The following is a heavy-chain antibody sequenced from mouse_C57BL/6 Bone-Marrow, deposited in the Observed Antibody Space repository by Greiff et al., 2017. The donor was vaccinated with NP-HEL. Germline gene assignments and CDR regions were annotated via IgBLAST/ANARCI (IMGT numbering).Heavy chain of an antibody. CDR3: TRPLYYDYYAMDY. CDR1: GYTFTDYE. CDR2: IDPETGGT. J-gene: IGHJ4*01. D-gene: IGHD1-1*02. Sequence: QVQLKQSGAELVRPGASVTLSCKASGYTFTDYEMHWVKQTPVHGLEWIGAIDPETGGTAYNQKFKGKAILTADKSSSTAYMELRSLTSEDSAVYYCTRPLYYDYYAMDYWGQGTSVTVSS. V-gene: IGHV1-15*01.